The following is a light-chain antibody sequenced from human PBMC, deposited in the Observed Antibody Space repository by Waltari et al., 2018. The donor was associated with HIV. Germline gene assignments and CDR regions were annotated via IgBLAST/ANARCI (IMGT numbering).Light chain of an antibody. Sequence: SYKLTQSPSVSVSPGQTATITCSGAIRPKKISWYLQRPGQAPVVVTYKDIERPSGIPDRFSGSRSGTTLTLTISGVQTEDEADYYCQSIDRGTTWVFGGGTKLTVL. CDR1: IRPKKI. J-gene: IGLJ3*02. CDR3: QSIDRGTTWV. CDR2: KDI. V-gene: IGLV3-25*03.